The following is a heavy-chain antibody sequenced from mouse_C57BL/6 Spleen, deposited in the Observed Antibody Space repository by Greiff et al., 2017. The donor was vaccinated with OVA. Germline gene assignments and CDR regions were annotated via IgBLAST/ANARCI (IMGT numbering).Heavy chain of an antibody. CDR1: GYAFSSYW. CDR3: AREGVITTPGNYFDY. V-gene: IGHV1-80*01. D-gene: IGHD1-1*01. Sequence: VQLQQSGAELVKPGASVKISCKASGYAFSSYWMNWVKQRPGKGLEWIGQIYPGDGDTNSNGKFKGKATLTADKSSSTAYMQLSSLTSEDSAVYYGAREGVITTPGNYFDYWGQGTTLTVSS. CDR2: IYPGDGDT. J-gene: IGHJ2*01.